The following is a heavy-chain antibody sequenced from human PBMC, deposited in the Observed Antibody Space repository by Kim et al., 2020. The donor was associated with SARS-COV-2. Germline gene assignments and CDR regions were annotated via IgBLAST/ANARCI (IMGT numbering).Heavy chain of an antibody. D-gene: IGHD1-7*01. CDR1: GFTFSGAG. J-gene: IGHJ3*01. V-gene: IGHV3-73*01. CDR2: IRSKINGYAT. Sequence: GGSLRLSCAASGFTFSGAGMHWVRQAPGKGLEWVGRIRSKINGYATGYAAPVKGSFTISRDDSKNTAYLQMSNLKTEDTAVYYCTRVSGNTLGCGCSFGVWGQGTMVTVSS. CDR3: TRVSGNTLGCGCSFGV.